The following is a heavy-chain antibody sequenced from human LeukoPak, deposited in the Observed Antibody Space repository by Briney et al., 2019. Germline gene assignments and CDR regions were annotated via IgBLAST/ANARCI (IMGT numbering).Heavy chain of an antibody. CDR3: ARDANYYDFWSGSKYFQH. J-gene: IGHJ1*01. Sequence: GSLRLSCAASGFTFSSYWLHWVRQAPGKGLVWVSRINTDGSSTSYADSVKGRFTISRDNAKNTLYLQMNSLRAEDTAVYYCARDANYYDFWSGSKYFQHWGQGTLVTVSS. D-gene: IGHD3-3*01. V-gene: IGHV3-74*01. CDR2: INTDGSST. CDR1: GFTFSSYW.